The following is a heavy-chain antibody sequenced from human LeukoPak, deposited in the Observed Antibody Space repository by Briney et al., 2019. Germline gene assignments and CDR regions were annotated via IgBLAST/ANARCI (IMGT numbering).Heavy chain of an antibody. V-gene: IGHV1-18*01. J-gene: IGHJ4*02. CDR3: ARDYYGTPPLDY. CDR2: ISAYDGDT. Sequence: ASVKVSCQASGYTFTSYGISWVRQAPGQGLEWMGWISAYDGDTNYAQKLQGRVTMTTDTSTSTAYMELRSLRSDDTAVYFCARDYYGTPPLDYWRQGTLVTVSS. CDR1: GYTFTSYG. D-gene: IGHD3-10*01.